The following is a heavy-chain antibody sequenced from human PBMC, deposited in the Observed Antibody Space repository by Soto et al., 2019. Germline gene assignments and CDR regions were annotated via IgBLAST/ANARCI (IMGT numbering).Heavy chain of an antibody. V-gene: IGHV2-5*01. J-gene: IGHJ3*01. Sequence: QITLKESGPTLGNPTQPLTLTCTFSGFSLSTSGVGVGWIRQPPGKALEWLALIYWNDDKRYSPSLKSRLTITKDPFNNQVVLTMTHMDPVDTATYCCAHSSGSWGAFDLWGQGTMVTVPS. CDR1: GFSLSTSGVG. CDR3: AHSSGSWGAFDL. D-gene: IGHD3-10*01. CDR2: IYWNDDK.